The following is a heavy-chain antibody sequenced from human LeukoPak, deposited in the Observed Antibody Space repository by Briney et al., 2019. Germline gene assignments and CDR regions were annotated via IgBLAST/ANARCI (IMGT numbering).Heavy chain of an antibody. CDR3: ARGIAARRFDY. J-gene: IGHJ4*02. V-gene: IGHV1-2*02. CDR1: GYTFTGYY. D-gene: IGHD6-6*01. CDR2: INPNRGGT. Sequence: GASVKVSCKASGYTFTGYYMHWVRQAPGQGLEWTGWINPNRGGTNYAQKFQGRVTMTRDTSISTAYMELSRLRSDDTAVYYCARGIAARRFDYWGQGTLVTVSS.